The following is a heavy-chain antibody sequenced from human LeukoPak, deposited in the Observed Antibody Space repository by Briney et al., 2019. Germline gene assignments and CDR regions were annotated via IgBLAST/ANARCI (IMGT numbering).Heavy chain of an antibody. CDR1: GGSISSGGYY. Sequence: PSQTLSLTCTVSGGSISSGGYYWSWIRQHPGKGLEWIGYIYYSGSTYYNPSLKSRVTISVDTSKNQFSLKLSSVTAADTAVYYCARHEEGGSYGYGMDVWGQGTTVTVSS. CDR3: ARHEEGGSYGYGMDV. J-gene: IGHJ6*02. D-gene: IGHD1-26*01. V-gene: IGHV4-31*03. CDR2: IYYSGST.